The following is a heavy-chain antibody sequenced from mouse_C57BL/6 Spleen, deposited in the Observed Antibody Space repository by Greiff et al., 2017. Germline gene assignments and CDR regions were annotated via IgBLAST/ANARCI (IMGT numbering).Heavy chain of an antibody. V-gene: IGHV1-69*01. CDR3: ASGGSFQYYAMDY. CDR2: IDPSDSYT. CDR1: GYTFTSYW. Sequence: QVQLQQPGAELVMPGASVKLSCKASGYTFTSYWMHWVKQRPGQGLEWIGEIDPSDSYTNYNQKFKGKSTLTVDKSSSTAYMQLSSLTSEDSAVYDCASGGSFQYYAMDYWGQGTSVTVSS. D-gene: IGHD6-1*01. J-gene: IGHJ4*01.